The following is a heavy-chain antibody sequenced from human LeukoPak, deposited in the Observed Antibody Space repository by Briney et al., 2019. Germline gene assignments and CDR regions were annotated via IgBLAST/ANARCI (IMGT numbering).Heavy chain of an antibody. CDR2: ISWNSGSI. V-gene: IGHV3-9*01. Sequence: PGGSLRLSCAASGFTFDDYAMHWVRQAPGKGLEWVSGISWNSGSIGYADSVKGRFTISRDNAKNSLYLQMNSLRAEDTALYYCAKAGGPEPPDYFDYWGQGTLVTVSS. J-gene: IGHJ4*02. CDR1: GFTFDDYA. CDR3: AKAGGPEPPDYFDY. D-gene: IGHD3-10*01.